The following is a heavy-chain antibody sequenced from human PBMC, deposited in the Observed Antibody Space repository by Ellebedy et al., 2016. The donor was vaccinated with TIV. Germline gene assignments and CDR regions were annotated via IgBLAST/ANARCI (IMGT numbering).Heavy chain of an antibody. V-gene: IGHV3-30-3*01. Sequence: PGASLRLSCAASGFTFSNYAMHWVRQAPGKGLEWVAAVSYDGSNKYYADSVKGRLIISRDNSKNTMYLQMNSLRGEDTAVYYCARDSRVTTSYFYYGLDVWGQGTTVTVS. CDR3: ARDSRVTTSYFYYGLDV. D-gene: IGHD2-21*02. J-gene: IGHJ6*02. CDR2: VSYDGSNK. CDR1: GFTFSNYA.